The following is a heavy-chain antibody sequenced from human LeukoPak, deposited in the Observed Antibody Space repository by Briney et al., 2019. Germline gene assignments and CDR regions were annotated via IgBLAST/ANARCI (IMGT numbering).Heavy chain of an antibody. CDR2: IYYSGST. V-gene: IGHV4-59*01. D-gene: IGHD3-22*01. CDR3: ARGSHYYDSSGYAPSLAFDI. Sequence: KPSETLSLTCTVSGGSISSYYWSWIRQPPGKGLEWIGYIYYSGSTNYNPSLKSRVTISVDTSKNQFSLKLSSVTAADTAVYYCARGSHYYDSSGYAPSLAFDIWGQGTMVTVSS. J-gene: IGHJ3*02. CDR1: GGSISSYY.